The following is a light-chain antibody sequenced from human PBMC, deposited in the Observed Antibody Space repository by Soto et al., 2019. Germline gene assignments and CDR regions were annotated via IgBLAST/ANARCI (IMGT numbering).Light chain of an antibody. CDR3: SSYIRSNSPYV. CDR1: SSDVGGYNY. J-gene: IGLJ1*01. CDR2: DVT. V-gene: IGLV2-14*01. Sequence: QSVLTQPASVSGSPGHSITISCTGTSSDVGGYNYVAWYQQHPGKAPKLMIYDVTKRPSGVSDRFSGSKSGNTASLTISGLRAEDEGDYFCSSYIRSNSPYVFGSGTKLTVL.